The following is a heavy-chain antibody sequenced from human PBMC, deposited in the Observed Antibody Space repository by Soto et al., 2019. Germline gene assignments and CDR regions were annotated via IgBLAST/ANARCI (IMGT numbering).Heavy chain of an antibody. Sequence: PGGSLRLSCAASGVTFSSYAMSWVRQAPGKGLEWVSTISGSGVNTYYADSVKGRFTISRDNSKNTLYLQMNSLRAEDTAMYYCARPGVAAAPDDYWGQGTLVTVSS. D-gene: IGHD6-13*01. J-gene: IGHJ4*02. V-gene: IGHV3-23*01. CDR2: ISGSGVNT. CDR3: ARPGVAAAPDDY. CDR1: GVTFSSYA.